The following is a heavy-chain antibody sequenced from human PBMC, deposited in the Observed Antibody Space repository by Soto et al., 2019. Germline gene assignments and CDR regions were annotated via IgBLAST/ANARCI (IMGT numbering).Heavy chain of an antibody. CDR1: GGTFSSYA. CDR2: IIPIFGTA. CDR3: AREVYYYDSSGSYFDY. D-gene: IGHD3-22*01. Sequence: SVKVSCKASGGTFSSYAISWVRQAPGQGLEWMGGIIPIFGTANYAQKFQGRVTITADKSTSTAYMELSSLRSEDTAVYYCAREVYYYDSSGSYFDYWGQGTLVTISS. V-gene: IGHV1-69*06. J-gene: IGHJ4*02.